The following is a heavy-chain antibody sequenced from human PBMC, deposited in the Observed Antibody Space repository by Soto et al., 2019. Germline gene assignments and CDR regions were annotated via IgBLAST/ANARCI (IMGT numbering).Heavy chain of an antibody. J-gene: IGHJ6*02. CDR3: ARGYCSGDSCSPYGMDV. D-gene: IGHD2-15*01. Sequence: PGESLKISCKGSGYSFTSYWIGWVRQMPGKGLEWMGIIYPGDSDTRYSPSFQGQVTISADKSISTAYLQWSSLKASDTAMYYCARGYCSGDSCSPYGMDVWGQGTTVTVSS. CDR1: GYSFTSYW. V-gene: IGHV5-51*01. CDR2: IYPGDSDT.